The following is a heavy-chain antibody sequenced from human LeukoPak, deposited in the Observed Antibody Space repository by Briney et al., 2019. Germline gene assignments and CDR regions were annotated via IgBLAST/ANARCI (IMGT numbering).Heavy chain of an antibody. CDR1: GGSISSYY. Sequence: SETLSLTCTVSGGSISSYYWSWIRQPPGKGLEWIGYIYYSGSTNYNPSLKSRVTISVDTSKNQFSLKLSSVTAADTAVYYCARPYYYDSSGLGRCAFDIWGQGTMVTVSS. V-gene: IGHV4-59*01. D-gene: IGHD3-22*01. CDR3: ARPYYYDSSGLGRCAFDI. J-gene: IGHJ3*02. CDR2: IYYSGST.